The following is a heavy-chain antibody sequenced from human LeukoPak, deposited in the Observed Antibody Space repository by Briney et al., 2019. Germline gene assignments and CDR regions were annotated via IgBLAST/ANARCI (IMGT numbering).Heavy chain of an antibody. CDR3: ARAPRSIGYYGMDV. CDR2: IYYSGST. J-gene: IGHJ6*04. V-gene: IGHV4-59*01. Sequence: SETLSLTCTVSGGSISSYYWSWIRQPPGKGLEWIGYIYYSGSTNYNPSLKSRVTISVDTSKNQFSLKLSSVTAAGTAVYYCARAPRSIGYYGMDVWGKGTTVTVSS. D-gene: IGHD2-15*01. CDR1: GGSISSYY.